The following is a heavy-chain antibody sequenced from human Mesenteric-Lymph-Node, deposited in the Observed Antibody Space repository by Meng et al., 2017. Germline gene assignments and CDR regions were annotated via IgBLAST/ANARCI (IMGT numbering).Heavy chain of an antibody. D-gene: IGHD6-13*01. Sequence: LRLSCAVYGGSFSGYYWSWIRQPPGKGLEWIGEINHSGTTNYNPSLKSRVTISVDTSKNQFSLKLSSVTAADTAVYYCARALDSSSETMDYWGQGTLVTVSS. CDR2: INHSGTT. J-gene: IGHJ4*02. CDR3: ARALDSSSETMDY. CDR1: GGSFSGYY. V-gene: IGHV4-34*01.